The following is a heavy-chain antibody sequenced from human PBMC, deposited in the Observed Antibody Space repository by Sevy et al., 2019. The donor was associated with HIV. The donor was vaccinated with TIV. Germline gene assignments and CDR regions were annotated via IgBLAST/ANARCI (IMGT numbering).Heavy chain of an antibody. D-gene: IGHD6-13*01. J-gene: IGHJ4*02. CDR1: GFTFSNYA. V-gene: IGHV3-30-3*01. Sequence: GGSLRLSCAASGFTFSNYAMHWVRQSPGKGLEWVAVISYDGSNNNYADSVKGRFTISRDDSKNTVYLQMISLRPEDTAAYYCARGLYLGYSSGWYYCDSWGQGIRVTVSS. CDR2: ISYDGSNN. CDR3: ARGLYLGYSSGWYYCDS.